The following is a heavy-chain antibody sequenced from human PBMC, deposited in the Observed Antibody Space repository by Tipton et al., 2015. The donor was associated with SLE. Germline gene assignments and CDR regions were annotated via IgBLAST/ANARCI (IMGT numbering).Heavy chain of an antibody. V-gene: IGHV3-48*04. J-gene: IGHJ4*02. CDR3: ARSRSPYYGAFGY. D-gene: IGHD4-17*01. Sequence: SLRLSCVASGFTFSSYPMHWVRQAPGKGLGWVSYISSSGSTIYYADSVKGRFSISRDNAKNSLYLQMNSLRAEDTAVYYCARSRSPYYGAFGYWGQGALVTVSS. CDR2: ISSSGSTI. CDR1: GFTFSSYP.